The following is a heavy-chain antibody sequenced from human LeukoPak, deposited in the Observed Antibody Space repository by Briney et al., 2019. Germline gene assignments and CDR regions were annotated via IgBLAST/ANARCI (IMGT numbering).Heavy chain of an antibody. Sequence: GGSLRLSCAASGFTFSSYWMSWVRQAPGKGLEWVANIKQDGSEKYYVDSVKGRFTISRDNAKNSLYLQMNSLRAEDTAVYYCAKEGAYPIITYDSWGQGALVTVSS. D-gene: IGHD3-10*01. V-gene: IGHV3-7*01. CDR3: AKEGAYPIITYDS. CDR1: GFTFSSYW. CDR2: IKQDGSEK. J-gene: IGHJ5*01.